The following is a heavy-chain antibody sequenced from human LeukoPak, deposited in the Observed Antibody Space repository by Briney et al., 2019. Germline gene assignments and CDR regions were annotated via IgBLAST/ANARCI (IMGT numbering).Heavy chain of an antibody. J-gene: IGHJ4*02. CDR3: AKWGDYDVLTGYYVSDF. V-gene: IGHV3-23*01. D-gene: IGHD3-9*01. CDR2: ISGRSDNT. CDR1: GFIFSNYA. Sequence: PGGSLRLSCAASGFIFSNYAMYWVRQAPGKGLEWVSAISGRSDNTYYADSVKGRFTLSRDSSKNTLYLQMNSLRADDTAVYYCAKWGDYDVLTGYYVSDFWGLGTLVTVSS.